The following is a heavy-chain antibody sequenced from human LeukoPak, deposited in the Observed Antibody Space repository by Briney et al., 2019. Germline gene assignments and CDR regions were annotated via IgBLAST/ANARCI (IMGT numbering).Heavy chain of an antibody. Sequence: ASVKVSCKASGYTFTSYYMHWVRQAPGQGLEWMGIINPSGGSTSYAQKFQGRVTMTEDTSTDTAYMELSSLRSEDTAVYYCATGKVGSGRFDYWGQGTLVTVSS. J-gene: IGHJ4*02. V-gene: IGHV1-46*01. CDR2: INPSGGST. CDR1: GYTFTSYY. D-gene: IGHD1-26*01. CDR3: ATGKVGSGRFDY.